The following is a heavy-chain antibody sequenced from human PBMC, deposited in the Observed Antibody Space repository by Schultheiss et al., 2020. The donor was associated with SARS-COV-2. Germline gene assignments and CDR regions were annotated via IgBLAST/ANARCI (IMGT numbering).Heavy chain of an antibody. Sequence: GGSLRLSCAASGFTFSSYGMHWVRQAPGKGLEWVSSVSGTGGTTYYADSVKGRFTISRDNAKNSLYLQMNSLRAEDTAVYYCAREVPGYSSGGGEMDVWGQGTTVTVSS. CDR3: AREVPGYSSGGGEMDV. D-gene: IGHD6-19*01. CDR1: GFTFSSYG. J-gene: IGHJ6*02. CDR2: VSGTGGTT. V-gene: IGHV3-48*04.